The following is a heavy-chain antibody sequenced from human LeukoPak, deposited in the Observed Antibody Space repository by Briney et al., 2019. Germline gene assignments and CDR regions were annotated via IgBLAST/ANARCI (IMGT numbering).Heavy chain of an antibody. CDR3: ARAPPAADIALGYYMDV. D-gene: IGHD5-12*01. J-gene: IGHJ6*03. CDR1: GFTFSSYW. Sequence: GGSLRLSCAASGFTFSSYWMSWVRQAPGKGLEWVANIKQDGSEKYYVDSVKGRFTISRDNAKNSLYLQMNSLRAEDTAVYYCARAPPAADIALGYYMDVWGKGTTVTVSS. V-gene: IGHV3-7*04. CDR2: IKQDGSEK.